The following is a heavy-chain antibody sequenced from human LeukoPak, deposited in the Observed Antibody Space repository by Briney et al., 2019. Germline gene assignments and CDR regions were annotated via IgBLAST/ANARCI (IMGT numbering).Heavy chain of an antibody. CDR1: GYTFTSYD. D-gene: IGHD3-3*01. J-gene: IGHJ5*02. CDR3: ARAGGPYYDFWSGLNWFDP. V-gene: IGHV1-8*03. Sequence: ASVKVSCKASGYTFTSYDINWVRQATGQGLEWMGWMNPNSGNTGYAQKFQGRVTITRNTSISTAYMELSSLRSEDAAVYYCARAGGPYYDFWSGLNWFDPWGQGTLVTVSS. CDR2: MNPNSGNT.